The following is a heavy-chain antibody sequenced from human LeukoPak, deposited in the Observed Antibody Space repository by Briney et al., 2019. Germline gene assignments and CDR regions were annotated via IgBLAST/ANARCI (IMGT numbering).Heavy chain of an antibody. CDR1: GDSISSGDYY. CDR3: ARGPYSYDSSGAFDI. CDR2: ISSSGST. J-gene: IGHJ3*02. V-gene: IGHV4-61*02. Sequence: PSETLSLTCTVSGDSISSGDYYWSWIRQPAGKGLEWIGRISSSGSTNYNPSLKSRVTISVDTSKNQFSLKLSSVTAADTAVYFCARGPYSYDSSGAFDIWGQGTMVAVSS. D-gene: IGHD3-22*01.